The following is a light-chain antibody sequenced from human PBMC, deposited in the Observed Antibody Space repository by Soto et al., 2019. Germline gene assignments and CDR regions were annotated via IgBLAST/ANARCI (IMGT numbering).Light chain of an antibody. Sequence: EIVLTQSPGTLSLSPGERATLSCRASQSVTNSRLAWYQQKPGQAPRLLIYDASSRATGIPDRFSGSGSGTDFTLTISRLEPEDFAVYYCQQYVSSPPTFGQGTEVEIK. V-gene: IGKV3-20*01. J-gene: IGKJ1*01. CDR1: QSVTNSR. CDR2: DAS. CDR3: QQYVSSPPT.